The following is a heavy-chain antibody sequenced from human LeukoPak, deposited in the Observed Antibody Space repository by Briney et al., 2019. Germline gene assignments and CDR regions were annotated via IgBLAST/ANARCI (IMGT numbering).Heavy chain of an antibody. Sequence: GGSLRLSCAASGFTFSSYWMSWVRQAPGKGLEWVANIKQDGSEKYYVDSVKGRFTISRDNAKNSLYLQMNSLRAEDTAVYYCARPRIQLWLSPLDYWGQGTLVTVSS. D-gene: IGHD5-18*01. V-gene: IGHV3-7*01. J-gene: IGHJ4*02. CDR3: ARPRIQLWLSPLDY. CDR2: IKQDGSEK. CDR1: GFTFSSYW.